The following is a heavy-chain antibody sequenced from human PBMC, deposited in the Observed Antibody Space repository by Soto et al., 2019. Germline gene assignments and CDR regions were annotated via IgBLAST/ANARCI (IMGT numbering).Heavy chain of an antibody. Sequence: EGQLVESGGGLVQPGGSLRLSCAASGFSFGSYWMSWVRQAPGKGLEWVANIKQDGSETYYVDSVKGRFTITRDNSKQSLYLQMKSLKADDTGLYFCANLPHYKFWSPHDAFDIWGQGTTVNV. D-gene: IGHD3-3*01. V-gene: IGHV3-7*01. J-gene: IGHJ3*02. CDR2: IKQDGSET. CDR3: ANLPHYKFWSPHDAFDI. CDR1: GFSFGSYW.